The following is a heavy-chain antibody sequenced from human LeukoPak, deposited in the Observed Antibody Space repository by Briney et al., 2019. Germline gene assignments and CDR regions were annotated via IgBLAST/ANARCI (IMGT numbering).Heavy chain of an antibody. CDR2: IIPIFGTA. CDR1: GGTFSSYA. V-gene: IGHV1-69*05. D-gene: IGHD6-13*01. CDR3: AREGYSSSWSPSFFGY. Sequence: SVKVSCKASGGTFSSYAISWVRQAPGQGLEWMGGIIPIFGTANYAQKFQGRVTITTDESTSTAYMELSSLRSEDTAVYYCAREGYSSSWSPSFFGYWGQGTLVTVSS. J-gene: IGHJ4*02.